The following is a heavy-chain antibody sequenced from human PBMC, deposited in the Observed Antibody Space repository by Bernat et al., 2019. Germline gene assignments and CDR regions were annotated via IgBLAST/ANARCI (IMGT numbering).Heavy chain of an antibody. J-gene: IGHJ4*02. V-gene: IGHV1-69*02. CDR1: GGTFSSYT. Sequence: QVQLVQSGAEVKKPGSSVKVSCKASGGTFSSYTISWVRQAPGQGLEWMGRIIPILGIANYAQKFQGGVTITADKSTSAAYMVLSSVRSEDTAVYYCAGRGRNYGDYSDWGQGAVVTVSS. D-gene: IGHD4-17*01. CDR2: IIPILGIA. CDR3: AGRGRNYGDYSD.